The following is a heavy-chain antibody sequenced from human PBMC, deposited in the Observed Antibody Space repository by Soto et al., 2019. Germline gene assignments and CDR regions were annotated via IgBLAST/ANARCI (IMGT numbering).Heavy chain of an antibody. CDR3: ARDGNTMVRGVIITRFGP. D-gene: IGHD3-10*01. CDR2: INPNSGGT. V-gene: IGHV1-2*02. CDR1: GYTFTGYY. Sequence: GASVKVSCKASGYTFTGYYMHWVRQAPGQGLEWMGWINPNSGGTNYAQKFQGRVTMTRDTSISTAYMELSRLRSDDTAVYYCARDGNTMVRGVIITRFGPWGQGTLVTVSS. J-gene: IGHJ5*02.